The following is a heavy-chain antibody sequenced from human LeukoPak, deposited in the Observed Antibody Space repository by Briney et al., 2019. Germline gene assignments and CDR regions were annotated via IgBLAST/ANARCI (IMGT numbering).Heavy chain of an antibody. D-gene: IGHD3-10*01. CDR1: GYTLTELS. CDR3: ATDQRGAGLGFRYGSGSYNGMDV. J-gene: IGHJ6*02. Sequence: GASVKVSCKVSGYTLTELSMHWVRQAPGKGLEWMGGFDPKDGETLYAQKFKGRVTMTEDTSTDTAYMELTSLRSEDTAVYYCATDQRGAGLGFRYGSGSYNGMDVWGQGTTVTVSS. CDR2: FDPKDGET. V-gene: IGHV1-24*01.